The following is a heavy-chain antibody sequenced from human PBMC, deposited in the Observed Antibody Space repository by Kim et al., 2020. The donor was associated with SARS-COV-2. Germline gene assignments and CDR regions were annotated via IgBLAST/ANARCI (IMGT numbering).Heavy chain of an antibody. CDR3: ARGRGKCPRHYFDS. Sequence: GGSLRLSCAASGFTFSSYGMHWVRQAPGKGLEWMAVISSDRSNIYYADSVKGRLTISRDNSKNTLYLQMNSLRAEDTALYYCARGRGKCPRHYFDSWGQG. D-gene: IGHD2-15*01. J-gene: IGHJ4*02. V-gene: IGHV3-33*05. CDR1: GFTFSSYG. CDR2: ISSDRSNI.